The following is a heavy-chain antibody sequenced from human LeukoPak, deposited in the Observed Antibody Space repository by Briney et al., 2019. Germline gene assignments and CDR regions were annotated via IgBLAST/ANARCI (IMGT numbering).Heavy chain of an antibody. CDR3: ASRGRGYSTKLYYFDY. CDR1: GFTFSSYA. CDR2: ISGSGGST. D-gene: IGHD2-2*01. J-gene: IGHJ4*02. V-gene: IGHV3-23*01. Sequence: PGGSLRLSCAASGFTFSSYAMSWVRQAPGKGLEWVSAISGSGGSTYYADSVKGRFTISRDNSKNTLYLQMNSLRAEDTAVYYCASRGRGYSTKLYYFDYWGQGTLVTVSS.